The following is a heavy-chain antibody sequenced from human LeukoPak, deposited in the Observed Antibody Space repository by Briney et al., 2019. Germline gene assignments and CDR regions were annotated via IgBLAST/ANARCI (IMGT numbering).Heavy chain of an antibody. CDR1: GFTFSSYS. D-gene: IGHD3-9*01. J-gene: IGHJ3*02. CDR2: ISSRSSYI. CDR3: ARGGDYDILTGYYRGDAFDI. Sequence: GGSLRLSCAASGFTFSSYSMNWVRQAPGKGLEWVSSISSRSSYIYYADSVKGRFTISRDNAKNSLYLQMNSLRAEDTAVYYCARGGDYDILTGYYRGDAFDIWGQGTMVTVSS. V-gene: IGHV3-21*01.